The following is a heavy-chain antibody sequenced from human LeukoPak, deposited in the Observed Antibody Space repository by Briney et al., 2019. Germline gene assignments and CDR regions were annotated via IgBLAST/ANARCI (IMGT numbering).Heavy chain of an antibody. CDR3: ASQKENFYDSSGNY. J-gene: IGHJ4*02. D-gene: IGHD3-22*01. CDR2: ISDSGGST. Sequence: GGPLRLFCAAWGFTFRNCAMSGVRRAPGKGVKGVSDISDSGGSTYYGDAVKGRFTISRDNSRNTFYLQMNNLRAEDTAIYYCASQKENFYDSSGNYWSQGTLVTVSS. V-gene: IGHV3-23*01. CDR1: GFTFRNCA.